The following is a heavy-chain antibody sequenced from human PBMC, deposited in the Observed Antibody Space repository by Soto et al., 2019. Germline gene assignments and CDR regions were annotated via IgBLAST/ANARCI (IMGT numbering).Heavy chain of an antibody. Sequence: SETLSLTCSVSGGSVSYKTYYWIWIRQPPGKILDWIGYVYYSGTTNYNPSLKSRVTISVDLSKNRFSLRLSSVTTADTAVYYCAIWEAPQQDNYDILTGPPAGDAFDIWGQGTMVTVSS. J-gene: IGHJ3*02. CDR2: VYYSGTT. CDR3: AIWEAPQQDNYDILTGPPAGDAFDI. CDR1: GGSVSYKTYY. D-gene: IGHD3-9*01. V-gene: IGHV4-61*01.